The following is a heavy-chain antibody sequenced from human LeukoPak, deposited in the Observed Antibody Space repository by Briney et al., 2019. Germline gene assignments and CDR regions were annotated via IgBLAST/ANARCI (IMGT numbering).Heavy chain of an antibody. CDR1: GYSFTNYW. D-gene: IGHD6-19*01. CDR3: ARRDSSGWYYFDY. V-gene: IGHV5-51*01. J-gene: IGHJ4*02. CDR2: IYPGDSDT. Sequence: GESLKISCKGSGYSFTNYWIVWVRQMPGKGLEWMGIIYPGDSDTRYSPSFQGQVTISAVKSISTAYLQWSSLKASDTAMYYCARRDSSGWYYFDYWGQGTLVTVSS.